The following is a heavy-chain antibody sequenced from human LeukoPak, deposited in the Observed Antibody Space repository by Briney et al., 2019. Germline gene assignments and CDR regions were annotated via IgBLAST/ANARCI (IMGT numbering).Heavy chain of an antibody. J-gene: IGHJ6*03. D-gene: IGHD3-3*01. Sequence: SETLSLTCIVSGGSISSYYWSWIRQPAGKGLEWIGRIYASGSTNYNPSLKSRVTMSVDTSKNQFSLKLSSVTAADTAVYYCARDHTGSYDFWSGYYSYYMDVWGKGTTVTVSS. CDR3: ARDHTGSYDFWSGYYSYYMDV. CDR2: IYASGST. V-gene: IGHV4-4*07. CDR1: GGSISSYY.